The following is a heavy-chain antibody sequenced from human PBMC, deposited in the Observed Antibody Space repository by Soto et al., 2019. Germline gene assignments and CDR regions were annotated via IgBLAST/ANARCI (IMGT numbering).Heavy chain of an antibody. CDR3: AKYTSAYTRYFDY. CDR1: GFIFSSYS. V-gene: IGHV3-21*01. CDR2: ISPSSAYI. Sequence: PEGSLRLSCAASGFIFSSYSMNWVRQVPGKGLEWVSSISPSSAYISYADSVKGRFTISRDNAKTSLYLQMNSLRADDTAIYYCAKYTSAYTRYFDYWGQGTLVTVTS. J-gene: IGHJ4*02. D-gene: IGHD3-16*01.